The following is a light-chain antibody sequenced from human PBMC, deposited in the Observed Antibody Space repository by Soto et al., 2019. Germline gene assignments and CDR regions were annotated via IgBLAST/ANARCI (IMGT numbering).Light chain of an antibody. V-gene: IGLV2-14*01. CDR3: SSYTNINTRACV. Sequence: QSALTQPASVSGSPGQSITISCTGTSGDIGSYNRVSWYQQLPGKAPKLIIYEVTDRPSGVSNRFSGSKSGNTASLTISGLQAEDEAEYYCSSYTNINTRACVFGTGTKLTVL. CDR1: SGDIGSYNR. CDR2: EVT. J-gene: IGLJ1*01.